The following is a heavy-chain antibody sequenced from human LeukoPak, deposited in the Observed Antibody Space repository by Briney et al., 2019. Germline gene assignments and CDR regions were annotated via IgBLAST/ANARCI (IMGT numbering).Heavy chain of an antibody. CDR1: GFTFSSYD. D-gene: IGHD3-10*01. J-gene: IGHJ4*02. CDR3: ARGGPENVLLSFGELFRGTTWRYFFY. V-gene: IGHV3-13*01. Sequence: GGSLRLSCAASGFTFSSYDMHWVRQATGKGLEWVAAIGAAGDTYYPASVKGRFTISRENAKKSLYLHMNTLRAGDPPGYCCARGGPENVLLSFGELFRGTTWRYFFYWGQGALVALSP. CDR2: IGAAGDT.